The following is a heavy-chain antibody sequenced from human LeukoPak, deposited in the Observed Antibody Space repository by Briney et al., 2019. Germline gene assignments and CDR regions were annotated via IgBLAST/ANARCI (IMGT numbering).Heavy chain of an antibody. CDR1: GFTFNSYR. CDR2: ISSSGDYI. CDR3: ARGVSSSAIDH. V-gene: IGHV3-21*01. D-gene: IGHD6-13*01. Sequence: GGSLRLSCVASGFTFNSYRMNWVRQAPGKGLDWVSSISSSGDYIYYADPLMGRFTISRNNAKNSLYLQMNSLRAEDAAVYYCARGVSSSAIDHWGQGTLVTVSS. J-gene: IGHJ4*02.